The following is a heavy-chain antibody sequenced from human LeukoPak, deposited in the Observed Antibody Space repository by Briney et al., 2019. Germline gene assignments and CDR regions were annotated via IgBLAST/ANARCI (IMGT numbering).Heavy chain of an antibody. D-gene: IGHD1-14*01. CDR3: ARSNQADDY. CDR2: INPGGSST. J-gene: IGHJ4*02. V-gene: IGHV3-74*01. CDR1: GFTFSSYW. Sequence: GGSLRLSCAASGFTFSSYWMHWVRQVPGRGLVWVSRINPGGSSTAYADSVKGRFTISRDNAKNTLYLQMDSLRAEDTAIYYCARSNQADDYWGQGTLVTVSS.